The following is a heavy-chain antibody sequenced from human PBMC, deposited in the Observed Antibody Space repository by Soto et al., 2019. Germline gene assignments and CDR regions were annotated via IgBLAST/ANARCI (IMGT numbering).Heavy chain of an antibody. CDR1: GGSISSGDYY. Sequence: SETLSLTCTASGGSISSGDYYWSWIRQPPGKGLEWIGYIYYSGSTYYNPSLKSRVTISVDTSKNQFSLKLSSVTAADTAVYYCARTLFRLWFGEDNWFDHWGQGTLVTVSS. D-gene: IGHD3-10*01. V-gene: IGHV4-30-4*01. J-gene: IGHJ5*02. CDR3: ARTLFRLWFGEDNWFDH. CDR2: IYYSGST.